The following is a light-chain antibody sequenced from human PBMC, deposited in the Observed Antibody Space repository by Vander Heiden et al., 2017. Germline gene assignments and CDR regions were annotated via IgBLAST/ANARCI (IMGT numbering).Light chain of an antibody. CDR3: SSYAGSNNRV. V-gene: IGLV2-8*01. CDR2: EVS. Sequence: QSALTQPPSASGSPGQSVTISCTGTSSDVGGYNYVSWYQQHPGKAPKRMIYEVSKRPSGVPDRFSGSKSGNTESLTVSGLQAEDEADDYCSSYAGSNNRVCGGGTQLTVL. J-gene: IGLJ3*02. CDR1: SSDVGGYNY.